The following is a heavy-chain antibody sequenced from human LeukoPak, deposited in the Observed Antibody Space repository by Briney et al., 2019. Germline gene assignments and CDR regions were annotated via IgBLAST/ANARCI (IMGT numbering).Heavy chain of an antibody. J-gene: IGHJ3*02. CDR2: IYYSGRA. Sequence: SETLSLTCTVSGGSITSHYWSWIRQAPGKGLEWIGFIYYSGRAKYNPPLQSRVTISLDTSEKKFSLKVTSVTAAATAVYYCTRLLDNDSSGDPDTFDMWGQGTVVTVSS. D-gene: IGHD3-22*01. CDR3: TRLLDNDSSGDPDTFDM. CDR1: GGSITSHY. V-gene: IGHV4-59*08.